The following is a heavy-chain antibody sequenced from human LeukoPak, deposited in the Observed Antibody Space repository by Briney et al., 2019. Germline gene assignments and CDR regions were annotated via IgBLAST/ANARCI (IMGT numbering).Heavy chain of an antibody. CDR3: ARVDDFWSAYRRYYYAMDV. J-gene: IGHJ6*02. V-gene: IGHV4-34*01. D-gene: IGHD3-3*01. CDR1: GFTFSSYA. CDR2: INHSGST. Sequence: GSLRLSCAASGFTFSSYAMSWVRQPPGKGLEWIGEINHSGSTNYNPSLKSRVTITEDMSKKQFSLKLSSVTAADTAVYYCARVDDFWSAYRRYYYAMDVWGQGTTVIVSS.